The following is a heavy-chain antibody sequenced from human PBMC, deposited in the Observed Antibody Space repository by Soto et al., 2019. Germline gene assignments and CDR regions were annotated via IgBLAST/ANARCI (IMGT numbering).Heavy chain of an antibody. CDR3: AKGLYYYQTSGYPHY. J-gene: IGHJ4*02. V-gene: IGHV3-9*01. CDR1: GFTFPDYT. D-gene: IGHD3-22*01. Sequence: ESGGGLVQPGRSLRLSCAASGFTFPDYTMHWVQQAPGKGLEWVSGISWNSGSIDYADSVKGRFIISRDDAKNCLYLQMNSLRAEDTAFYYCAKGLYYYQTSGYPHYWGQGTLVTVSS. CDR2: ISWNSGSI.